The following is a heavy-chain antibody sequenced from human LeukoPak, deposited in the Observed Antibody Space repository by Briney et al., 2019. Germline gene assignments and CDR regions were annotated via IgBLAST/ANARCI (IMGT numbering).Heavy chain of an antibody. V-gene: IGHV4-39*01. CDR3: ARHGGPYYYDSSGYLDY. Sequence: SETLSLTCTVSGGSISSYYWSWIRQPPGKGLEWIGSIYYSGSTYYNPSLKSRVTISVDTSKNQFSLKLSSVTAADTAVYYCARHGGPYYYDSSGYLDYWGQGTLVTVSS. D-gene: IGHD3-22*01. J-gene: IGHJ4*02. CDR2: IYYSGST. CDR1: GGSISSYY.